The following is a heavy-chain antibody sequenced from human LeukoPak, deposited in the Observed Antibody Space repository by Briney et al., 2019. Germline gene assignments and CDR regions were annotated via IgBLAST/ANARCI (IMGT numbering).Heavy chain of an antibody. J-gene: IGHJ4*02. CDR3: ARDDSGSDYTFDY. Sequence: TGGSLRLSCAASGFSFSTYGMHWVRQAPGKGLEWVAVIWYDGSNKYYADSVKGRFTISRDNSKNTLYLQMNSLRAEDTAVYYCARDDSGSDYTFDYWGQGTLVTVSS. CDR1: GFSFSTYG. D-gene: IGHD1-26*01. V-gene: IGHV3-33*01. CDR2: IWYDGSNK.